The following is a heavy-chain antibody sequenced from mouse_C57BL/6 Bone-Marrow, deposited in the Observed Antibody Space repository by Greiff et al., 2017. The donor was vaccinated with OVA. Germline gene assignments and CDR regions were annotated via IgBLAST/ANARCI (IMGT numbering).Heavy chain of an antibody. J-gene: IGHJ1*03. CDR1: GFTFSDYG. CDR3: AREGLRLTYWYFDV. V-gene: IGHV5-17*01. D-gene: IGHD2-4*01. Sequence: EVQLVESGGGLVKPGGSLKLSCAASGFTFSDYGMPWVRQAPEKGLEGVAYISSGSSPIYSADTVKGRFTSSRDNAKNTLFLQMTSLRSEDTAMYYCAREGLRLTYWYFDVWGTGTTVTVSS. CDR2: ISSGSSPI.